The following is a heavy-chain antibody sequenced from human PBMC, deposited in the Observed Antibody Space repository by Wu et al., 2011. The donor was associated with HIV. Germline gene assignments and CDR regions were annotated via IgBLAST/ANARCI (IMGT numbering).Heavy chain of an antibody. V-gene: IGHV1-69*15. CDR1: GGTFRSSA. CDR2: IITIFGTG. D-gene: IGHD1-1*01. J-gene: IGHJ5*02. Sequence: QVQLVQSGAEVKKPGSSVKVSCKAFGGTFRSSAINWVRQAPGQGLEWMGRIITIFGTGEYAQKFQGRVTITADESTNTAYMELTSLTSEDAAMYFCVRDYKGWNDRAPKFDRWGQGTLVTVSS. CDR3: VRDYKGWNDRAPKFDR.